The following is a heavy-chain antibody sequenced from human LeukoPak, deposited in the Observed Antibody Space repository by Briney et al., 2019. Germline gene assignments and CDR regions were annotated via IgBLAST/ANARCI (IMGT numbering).Heavy chain of an antibody. CDR2: IHHSGST. V-gene: IGHV4-38-2*02. CDR1: GYSISSGSY. J-gene: IGHJ6*03. CDR3: AGESSYYYMDV. Sequence: SETLSLTCTVSGYSISSGSYWGWIRQPPGKGLEWIGSIHHSGSTYYNPSLKSRVTISVDTSKNQFSLKLSSVTAADTAVYYCAGESSYYYMDVWGKGTTVTISS.